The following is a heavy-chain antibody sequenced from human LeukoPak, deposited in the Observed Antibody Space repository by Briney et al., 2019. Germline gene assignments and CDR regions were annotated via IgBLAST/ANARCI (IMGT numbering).Heavy chain of an antibody. CDR2: IYYSGST. CDR3: ARGPVGGTTYNDGDAFDI. V-gene: IGHV4-59*01. J-gene: IGHJ3*02. D-gene: IGHD1-7*01. CDR1: GGSLSSYY. Sequence: SETLSLTCTVSGGSLSSYYWSWLRQPPGKGLEWIGYIYYSGSTNYNPSLKSRVTISVDTSKNQFSLKLSSVTAADTAVYYCARGPVGGTTYNDGDAFDIWGQGTMVTVSS.